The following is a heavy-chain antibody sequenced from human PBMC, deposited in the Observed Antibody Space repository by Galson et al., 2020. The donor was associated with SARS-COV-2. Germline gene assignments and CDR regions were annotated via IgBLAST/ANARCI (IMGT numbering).Heavy chain of an antibody. CDR2: FDPEDGET. Sequence: GESLKISCQVSGYTLTELSMHWVRQAPGKGLEWMGGFDPEDGETIYAQKFQGRVTMTEDTSTDTAYMELSSLRSEDTAVYYCATGPAMTTVFGWFDPWGQGTLVTVSS. V-gene: IGHV1-24*01. J-gene: IGHJ5*02. D-gene: IGHD4-17*01. CDR3: ATGPAMTTVFGWFDP. CDR1: GYTLTELS.